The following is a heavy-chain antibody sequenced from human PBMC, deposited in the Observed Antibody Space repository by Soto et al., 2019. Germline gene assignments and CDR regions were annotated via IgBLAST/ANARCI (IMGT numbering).Heavy chain of an antibody. CDR3: ARAGSSSGYYYYGMDV. V-gene: IGHV6-1*01. Sequence: PSQTLSLTCAISGDSVSSNSAAWNWIRQSPSRGLEWLGRTYYRSKWYNDYAVSVKSRITVNPDTSKNQFSLQLNSVTPEDTAVYYCARAGSSSGYYYYGMDVWGQGTTVTVSS. CDR2: TYYRSKWYN. CDR1: GDSVSSNSAA. J-gene: IGHJ6*02. D-gene: IGHD6-6*01.